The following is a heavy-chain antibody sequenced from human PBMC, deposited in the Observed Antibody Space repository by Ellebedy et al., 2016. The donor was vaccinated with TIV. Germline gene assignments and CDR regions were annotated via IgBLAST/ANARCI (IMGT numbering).Heavy chain of an antibody. J-gene: IGHJ4*02. V-gene: IGHV1-18*04. D-gene: IGHD1-26*01. CDR2: ISPYNGNR. CDR1: GYTFTIYG. CDR3: TRLQVGATSGDY. Sequence: ASVKVSCKASGYTFTIYGISWVRQAPGQGLEWMGWISPYNGNRDFAKKFQGRLTMTTDASTSTAYMELTSLRSDDTAVYYCTRLQVGATSGDYWGQGTLVIVSS.